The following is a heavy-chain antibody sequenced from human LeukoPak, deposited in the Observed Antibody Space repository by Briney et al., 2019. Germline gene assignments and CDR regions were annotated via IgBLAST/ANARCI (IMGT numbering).Heavy chain of an antibody. CDR3: VRDSPSGFFDL. CDR2: INPDGTVT. CDR1: GFTFSSYW. Sequence: GGSLRLSCAASGFTFSSYWMHWVRQAPGKGLVWVSPINPDGTVTTYADSVKGRFTISRDDAKNTLYLQMNSLRVEDTAVYYCVRDSPSGFFDLWGRGTLVTVSS. D-gene: IGHD6-19*01. V-gene: IGHV3-74*01. J-gene: IGHJ2*01.